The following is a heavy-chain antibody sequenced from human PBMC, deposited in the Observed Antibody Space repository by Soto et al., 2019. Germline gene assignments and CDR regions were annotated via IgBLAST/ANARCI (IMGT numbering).Heavy chain of an antibody. D-gene: IGHD2-21*02. J-gene: IGHJ6*02. CDR1: GGTFSSYA. Sequence: ASVKVSCKASGGTFSSYAISWVRQAPGQGLEWMGGIIPIFGTANYAQKLQGRVTMTTDTSTSTAYMELRSLRSDDTAVYYCARHIVVVTAINYYYYGMDVWGQGTTVTVSS. CDR3: ARHIVVVTAINYYYYGMDV. CDR2: IIPIFGTA. V-gene: IGHV1-69*05.